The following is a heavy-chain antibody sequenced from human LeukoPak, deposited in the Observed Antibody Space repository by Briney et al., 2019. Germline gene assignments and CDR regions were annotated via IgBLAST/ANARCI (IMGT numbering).Heavy chain of an antibody. D-gene: IGHD5-18*01. V-gene: IGHV3-11*04. J-gene: IGHJ6*03. CDR2: ISSSGSTI. CDR3: ATPFLQLSYYMDV. CDR1: GFTFSDYY. Sequence: GGSLRLSCAASGFTFSDYYMSWIRQAPGKGLEWVSYISSSGSTIYYADSVKGRFTISSDNAKNSLYLQMNSLRAEDTAVYYCATPFLQLSYYMDVWGKGTTVTVSS.